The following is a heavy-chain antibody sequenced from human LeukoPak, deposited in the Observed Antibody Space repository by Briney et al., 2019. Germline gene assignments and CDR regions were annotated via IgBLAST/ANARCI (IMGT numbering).Heavy chain of an antibody. Sequence: PSETLSLTCTVPGVSISSHYWSWIRQPAGKGLEWIGRIYTSGSTNYNPSLKSRVTMSVDTSKNQFSLELSSVTAADTAVYYCARDFGFDSSGYYFDYGGQGTLVTVSS. D-gene: IGHD3-22*01. CDR1: GVSISSHY. CDR3: ARDFGFDSSGYYFDY. V-gene: IGHV4-4*07. J-gene: IGHJ4*02. CDR2: IYTSGST.